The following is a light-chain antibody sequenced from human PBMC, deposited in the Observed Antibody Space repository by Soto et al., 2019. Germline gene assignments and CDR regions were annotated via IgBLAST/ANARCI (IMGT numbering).Light chain of an antibody. CDR1: QSVSSSY. V-gene: IGKV3-20*01. CDR2: GAS. Sequence: ETVLTQSPGTLSLSTGERATLSCRASQSVSSSYLAWYQQKPGQAPRLLIYGASSRATGIPDRFSGGGSGTDFTLTISRLEPEDFAVYYCQQYGSSPATFGQGTNVDIK. J-gene: IGKJ1*01. CDR3: QQYGSSPAT.